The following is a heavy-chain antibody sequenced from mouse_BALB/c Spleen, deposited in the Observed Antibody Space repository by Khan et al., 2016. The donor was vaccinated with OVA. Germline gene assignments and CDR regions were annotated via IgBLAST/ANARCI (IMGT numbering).Heavy chain of an antibody. V-gene: IGHV2-4-1*01. CDR3: ARNSYRYDCTY. CDR2: IWSGGTT. Sequence: QVQLKQSGPGLVQPSQNLSITCTVSGFSLITYGVHWVRQSPGKGLEWLGVIWSGGTTDYNAAFISRLSITKDNSKSQVFFKMNSLQADDTAIYYCARNSYRYDCTYWGRGTLVTVSA. CDR1: GFSLITYG. J-gene: IGHJ3*01. D-gene: IGHD2-12*01.